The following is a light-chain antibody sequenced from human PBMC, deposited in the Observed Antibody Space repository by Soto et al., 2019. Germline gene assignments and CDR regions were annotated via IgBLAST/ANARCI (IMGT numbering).Light chain of an antibody. CDR1: QSVSSN. CDR2: GAS. CDR3: QQYNNWPPWT. V-gene: IGKV3-15*01. J-gene: IGKJ1*01. Sequence: EVVMTQSPATLSVSPEERATLSCRASQSVSSNLAWYQQKPGQAPRLLIYGASTRATGIPARFSGSGPGTEFTLTISSLQSEDFAVYYCQQYNNWPPWTFGQGNKVEIK.